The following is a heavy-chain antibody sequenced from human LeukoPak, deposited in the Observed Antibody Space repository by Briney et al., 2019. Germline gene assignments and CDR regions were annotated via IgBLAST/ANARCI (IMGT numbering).Heavy chain of an antibody. V-gene: IGHV3-30*02. CDR3: VRTIFGVVDY. CDR1: GFTFSSYG. J-gene: IGHJ4*02. D-gene: IGHD3-3*01. CDR2: IRYDGSNK. Sequence: GVSLRLSCAASGFTFSSYGMHWVRQAPGKGLEWVAFIRYDGSNKYYADSVKGRFTISRDNSKNTLYLQMNSLRAEDTAVYYCVRTIFGVVDYWGQGTLVTVSS.